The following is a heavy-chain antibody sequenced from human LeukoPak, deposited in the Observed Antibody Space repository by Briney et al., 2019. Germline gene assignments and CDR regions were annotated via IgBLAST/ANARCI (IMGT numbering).Heavy chain of an antibody. V-gene: IGHV1-69*01. CDR3: ARGKGYGDYVAAFDI. CDR2: IIPIFGTA. CDR1: GGTFSSYA. J-gene: IGHJ3*02. Sequence: SVKVSCKASGGTFSSYAISWVRQAPGQGLEWMGGIIPIFGTANYAQKFQGRVTITADESTSTAYMELSSLRSDDTAVYYCARGKGYGDYVAAFDIWGQGTMVTVSS. D-gene: IGHD4-17*01.